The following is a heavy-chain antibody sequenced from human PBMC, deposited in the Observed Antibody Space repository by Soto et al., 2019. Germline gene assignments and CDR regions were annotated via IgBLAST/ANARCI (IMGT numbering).Heavy chain of an antibody. V-gene: IGHV3-30-3*01. D-gene: IGHD2-15*01. J-gene: IGHJ3*02. CDR2: ISYDGSNK. Sequence: QVQLVESGGGVVQPGRSLRLSCAASGFTFSSYAMHWVRQAPGKGLERVAVISYDGSNKYYADSVKRRFTISRDNSKNTLYLQMNSVRAEDRAVYYCARLLHDAFDIWGQGTMVTVSS. CDR1: GFTFSSYA. CDR3: ARLLHDAFDI.